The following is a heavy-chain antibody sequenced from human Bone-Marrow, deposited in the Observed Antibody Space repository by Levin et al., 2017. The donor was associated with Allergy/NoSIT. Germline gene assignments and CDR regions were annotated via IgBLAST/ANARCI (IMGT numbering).Heavy chain of an antibody. Sequence: RASVKVSCKASGYTFTSYGISWVRQAPGQGLEWMGWISAYNGNTNYAQKLQGRVTMTTDTSTSTAYMELRSLRSDDTAVYYCARDSADASIAARPSPGGYWGQGTLVTVSS. D-gene: IGHD6-6*01. CDR1: GYTFTSYG. CDR3: ARDSADASIAARPSPGGY. CDR2: ISAYNGNT. J-gene: IGHJ4*02. V-gene: IGHV1-18*01.